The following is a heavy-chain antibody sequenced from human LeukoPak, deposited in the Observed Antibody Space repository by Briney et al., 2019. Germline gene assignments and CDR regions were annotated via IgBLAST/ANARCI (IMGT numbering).Heavy chain of an antibody. CDR2: ISGNGGVI. CDR1: GFTVSSNY. D-gene: IGHD1-1*01. J-gene: IGHJ4*02. Sequence: GGSLRLSCAASGFTVSSNYMSWVRQAPGKGLEWLSYISGNGGVIQYADSVKGRFTISRDNAKNLLYLQMDSLRVEDTAIYYCARDPRTVRIWGQGTLVTVSS. V-gene: IGHV3-11*04. CDR3: ARDPRTVRI.